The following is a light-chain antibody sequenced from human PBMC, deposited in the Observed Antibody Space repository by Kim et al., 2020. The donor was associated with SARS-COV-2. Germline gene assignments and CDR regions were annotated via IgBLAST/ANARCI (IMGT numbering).Light chain of an antibody. V-gene: IGLV1-40*01. Sequence: QSVLTQPPSVSGAPGQRVTISCAGTSSNIGAGHDVHWYQQLPGTAPKLLIYGNSNRPSGVPDRFSGSESGNSASLAISGLQAEDEADYYCQSFDISLSGYVFGTGTKVTVL. CDR3: QSFDISLSGYV. CDR1: SSNIGAGHD. J-gene: IGLJ1*01. CDR2: GNS.